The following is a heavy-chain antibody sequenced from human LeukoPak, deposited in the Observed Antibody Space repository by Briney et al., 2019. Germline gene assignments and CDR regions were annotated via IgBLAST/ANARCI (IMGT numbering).Heavy chain of an antibody. J-gene: IGHJ4*02. D-gene: IGHD6-19*01. CDR3: ARSMPVTGNFDC. CDR2: IYHSGST. CDR1: GGSISSTHW. V-gene: IGHV4-4*02. Sequence: PSETLSLTCAVSGGSISSTHWWNWVRQSPGKGLEWIGEIYHSGSTTYNPSLKSRVTMSVDKSKNQFFLSLNSVTAADTAVYFCARSMPVTGNFDCWGQGTMVTVSS.